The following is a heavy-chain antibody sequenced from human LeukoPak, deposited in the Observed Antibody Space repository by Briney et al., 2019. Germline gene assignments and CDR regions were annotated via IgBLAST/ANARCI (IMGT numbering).Heavy chain of an antibody. CDR3: ARDLSGWYSGWFDP. CDR1: GGSISSYY. Sequence: SETLSLTCTVSGGSISSYYWSWIRQPAGKGLEWIGRIYTSGSTNYNPSLKSRVTMSVGTSKNQFSLKLSSVTAADTAVYYCARDLSGWYSGWFDPWGQGTLVTVSS. V-gene: IGHV4-4*07. J-gene: IGHJ5*02. CDR2: IYTSGST. D-gene: IGHD6-19*01.